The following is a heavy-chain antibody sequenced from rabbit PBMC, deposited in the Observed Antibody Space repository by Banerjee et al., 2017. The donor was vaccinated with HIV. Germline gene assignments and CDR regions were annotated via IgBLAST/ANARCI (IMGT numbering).Heavy chain of an antibody. J-gene: IGHJ4*01. CDR3: ARGSGWVTGFNL. D-gene: IGHD4-1*01. Sequence: QEQLEESGGDLVKPEGSLTLTCTASGFSFSNKYVMCWVRQAPGKGLEWIACINTSSGNTVYASWVNGRFTISGDNAQNTVHLQMNSLTAADTATYFCARGSGWVTGFNLWVQGTLVTVS. CDR1: GFSFSNKYV. V-gene: IGHV1S45*01. CDR2: INTSSGNT.